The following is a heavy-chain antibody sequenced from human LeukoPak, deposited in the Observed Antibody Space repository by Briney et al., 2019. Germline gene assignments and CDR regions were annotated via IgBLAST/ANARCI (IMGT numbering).Heavy chain of an antibody. CDR2: IYSGGDT. CDR3: ARSRVSGSYGMDV. Sequence: PGGSLRLSCAASGFTFSSNDMTWVRQAPGKGLEWVSVIYSGGDTYYADSVKGRFTISRDNSKNTLYLQMNSLRAEDTAVYYCARSRVSGSYGMDVWGQGTTVTVSS. D-gene: IGHD3-10*01. V-gene: IGHV3-66*01. J-gene: IGHJ6*02. CDR1: GFTFSSND.